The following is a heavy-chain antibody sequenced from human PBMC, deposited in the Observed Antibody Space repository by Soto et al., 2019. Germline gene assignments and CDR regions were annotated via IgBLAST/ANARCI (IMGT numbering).Heavy chain of an antibody. Sequence: PGGSLRLSCAASGFTFSSYAMAWVRQAPGKGLEWVSSICDTGGCTYYADSVKGRFTFSRDNSKNTMLLQMNSLRAEDTAVYYCARIGSVSANFDYWGLGTLVTVSS. D-gene: IGHD2-21*01. V-gene: IGHV3-23*01. J-gene: IGHJ4*02. CDR3: ARIGSVSANFDY. CDR2: ICDTGGCT. CDR1: GFTFSSYA.